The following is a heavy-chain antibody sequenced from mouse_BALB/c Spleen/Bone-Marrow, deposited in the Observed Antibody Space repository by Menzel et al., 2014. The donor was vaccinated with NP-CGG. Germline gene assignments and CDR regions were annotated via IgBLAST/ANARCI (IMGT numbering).Heavy chain of an antibody. CDR3: TRDVGLLRFDY. CDR2: IRNKPNGYTT. Sequence: EVQRVESGGGLVQPGGSLRLSCATSGFTFTDYYMSWVRQPPGKALEWLGFIRNKPNGYTTEYSASVKGRFTISRDNSQSILYLQMNTLRVEDSATYYCTRDVGLLRFDYWGQGTTLTVSS. J-gene: IGHJ2*01. CDR1: GFTFTDYY. V-gene: IGHV7-3*02. D-gene: IGHD1-1*01.